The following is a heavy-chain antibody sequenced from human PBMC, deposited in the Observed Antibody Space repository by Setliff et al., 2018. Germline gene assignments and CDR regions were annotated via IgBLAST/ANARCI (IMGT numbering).Heavy chain of an antibody. D-gene: IGHD3-3*01. CDR3: TKGGITIFGVITTNWFGP. J-gene: IGHJ5*02. CDR2: IYNSDST. CDR1: GLIVSDIH. Sequence: GSLRLSCVVSGLIVSDIHMTWVRQTPGKGLEWLSVIYNSDSTYYTDSVKGRFTISRDNSKNMLYLQMNSLRADDTATYYCTKGGITIFGVITTNWFGPWGQGTLVTVSS. V-gene: IGHV3-53*01.